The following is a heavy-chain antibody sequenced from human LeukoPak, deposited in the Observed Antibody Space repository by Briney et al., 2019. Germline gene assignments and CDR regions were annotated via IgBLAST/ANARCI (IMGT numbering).Heavy chain of an antibody. V-gene: IGHV3-30-3*01. D-gene: IGHD3-3*01. CDR1: EVNFRNYA. Sequence: GGSLRLSCAASEVNFRNYAMHWVRQAPGKGLEWVAVISYDGTNKHYADSVKGRLTLPRDNSKNTVYLQMNSLRLEDTAVYYCARERAYFDFWSGPAYWGQGTLVTVSS. CDR3: ARERAYFDFWSGPAY. CDR2: ISYDGTNK. J-gene: IGHJ4*02.